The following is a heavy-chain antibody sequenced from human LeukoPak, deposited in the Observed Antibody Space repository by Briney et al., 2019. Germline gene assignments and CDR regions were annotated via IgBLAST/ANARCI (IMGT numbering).Heavy chain of an antibody. D-gene: IGHD2-21*01. CDR3: AHDEAFVHGYYYDY. V-gene: IGHV3-23*01. CDR2: ISGNTYNT. J-gene: IGHJ4*02. Sequence: GGSLRLSCAASGFTFSDYALTWVRQAPGKGLEWVSAISGNTYNTYYADSVKGRFTISRDNSKNTLYLQMNSLRAEDTAIYYCAHDEAFVHGYYYDYWGQGTLVTVSS. CDR1: GFTFSDYA.